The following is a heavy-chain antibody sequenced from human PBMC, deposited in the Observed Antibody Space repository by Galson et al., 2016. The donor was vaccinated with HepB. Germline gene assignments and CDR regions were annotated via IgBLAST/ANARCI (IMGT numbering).Heavy chain of an antibody. CDR1: GVTFSSHA. Sequence: LRLSCAASGVTFSSHAMHWVRQAPGKGLEWVTVISFDGSNTCYADSVKGRFNISRDNSKNTLYLQMSSLRAEDTAIYFCAREVGLTYCTSTTCSNYFDSWGQGTPVTVSS. V-gene: IGHV3-30*04. D-gene: IGHD2-2*01. J-gene: IGHJ4*02. CDR2: ISFDGSNT. CDR3: AREVGLTYCTSTTCSNYFDS.